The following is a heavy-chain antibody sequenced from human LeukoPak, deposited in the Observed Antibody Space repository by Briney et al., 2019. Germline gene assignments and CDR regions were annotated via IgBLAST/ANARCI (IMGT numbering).Heavy chain of an antibody. V-gene: IGHV4-59*02. D-gene: IGHD4-11*01. CDR3: ARDGSNWSNDYYHGVDV. CDR1: GDSATTYY. Sequence: SETLSLTCTVSGDSATTYYWSWIRQPPGKGLEWLGYVYYSGSATYNPSLKSRVTISVDTSKNQFSLRLSSVTAADTAVYYCARDGSNWSNDYYHGVDVWGQGTTVTVSS. CDR2: VYYSGSA. J-gene: IGHJ6*02.